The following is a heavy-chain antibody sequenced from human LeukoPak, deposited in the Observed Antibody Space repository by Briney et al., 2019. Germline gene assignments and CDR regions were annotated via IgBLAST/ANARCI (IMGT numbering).Heavy chain of an antibody. CDR2: FYTSGST. J-gene: IGHJ4*02. Sequence: SETLSLTCSVSGGSISSGSYYWSWIRQPAGKGLEWIGRFYTSGSTNYNPSLKSRVTISVGTSKNQFSLKLSSVTAADTAVYYCASLEPYCSGGSCYSGGTHYWGQGTLVTVSS. D-gene: IGHD2-15*01. V-gene: IGHV4-61*02. CDR1: GGSISSGSYY. CDR3: ASLEPYCSGGSCYSGGTHY.